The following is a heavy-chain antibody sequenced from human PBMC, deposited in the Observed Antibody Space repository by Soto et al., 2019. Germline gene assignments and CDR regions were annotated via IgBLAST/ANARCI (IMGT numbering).Heavy chain of an antibody. D-gene: IGHD3-10*01. CDR1: GFTFSSYA. CDR3: AKDIAQEYYFDY. CDR2: ISVSGGRP. V-gene: IGHV3-23*01. Sequence: TGGSLRLSCAASGFTFSSYAMSWVRQAPGKGMEWVSAISVSGGRPYYADSVRGRFTVSRDNSTNTLYLQMNSLRAEDTAVYYYAKDIAQEYYFDYWGQGTLVTVSS. J-gene: IGHJ4*02.